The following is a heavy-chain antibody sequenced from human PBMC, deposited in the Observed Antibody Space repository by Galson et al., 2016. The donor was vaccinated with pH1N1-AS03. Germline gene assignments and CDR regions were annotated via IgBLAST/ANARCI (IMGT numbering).Heavy chain of an antibody. V-gene: IGHV1-2*02. CDR1: GYIFSDYY. J-gene: IGHJ6*02. CDR3: ARGLKSMLRGVIDNYYGMDV. CDR2: ININDGVT. Sequence: SVKVSCKASGYIFSDYYMHWVRQAPGQGLEWMAWININDGVTNYAQKFHGRVTMSRDTSISTAYMELNRLGSDDTAVYYCARGLKSMLRGVIDNYYGMDVWGRGTTVTVSS. D-gene: IGHD3-10*01.